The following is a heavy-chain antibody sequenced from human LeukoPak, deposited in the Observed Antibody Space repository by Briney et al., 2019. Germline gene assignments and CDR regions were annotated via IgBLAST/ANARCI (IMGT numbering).Heavy chain of an antibody. V-gene: IGHV4-30-4*01. J-gene: IGHJ6*02. CDR2: IYYSGST. CDR3: ARGDCYDSSGYWNYYYYYGMDV. Sequence: SETLSLTCTVSGGSISSGDYYWSWIRQPPGKGLEWIGYIYYSGSTYYNPSLKSRVTISVDTSKNQFSLKLSSVTAADTAVYYCARGDCYDSSGYWNYYYYYGMDVWGQGTTVTVSS. D-gene: IGHD3-22*01. CDR1: GGSISSGDYY.